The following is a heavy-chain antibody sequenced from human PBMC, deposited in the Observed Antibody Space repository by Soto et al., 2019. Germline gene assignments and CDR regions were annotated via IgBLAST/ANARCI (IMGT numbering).Heavy chain of an antibody. CDR3: ARDAGNSVDFDY. Sequence: QVQLVESGGGVVQPGRSLRLSCAASGFTFSSYGMHWVRQAPGKGLEWVAVIWYDGSNKYYADSVKGRFTISRDNSKNTLYLQMNSLRAEDTAVYYCARDAGNSVDFDYWGQGTLVTVSS. CDR2: IWYDGSNK. D-gene: IGHD4-4*01. V-gene: IGHV3-33*01. J-gene: IGHJ4*02. CDR1: GFTFSSYG.